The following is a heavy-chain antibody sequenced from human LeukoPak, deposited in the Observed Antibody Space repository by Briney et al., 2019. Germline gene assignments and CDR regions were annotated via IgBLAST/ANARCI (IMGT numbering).Heavy chain of an antibody. D-gene: IGHD4/OR15-4a*01. CDR2: ISSSGGDT. J-gene: IGHJ4*02. CDR3: AKWLRGRCNGANCPAY. CDR1: GFTFSRYA. V-gene: IGHV3-23*01. Sequence: GGSLSLPCEASGFTFSRYAMSWVRQAPGKGLEWVSSISSSGGDTDYADSVRGRFTISRDNSKNTLYLQMNSLRAEDTAEYYCAKWLRGRCNGANCPAYWGQGTLVTVSS.